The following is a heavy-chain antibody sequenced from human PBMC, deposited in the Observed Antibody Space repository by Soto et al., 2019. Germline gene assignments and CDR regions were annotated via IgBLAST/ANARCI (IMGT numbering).Heavy chain of an antibody. CDR1: GSTFSSDA. D-gene: IGHD1-1*01. J-gene: IGHJ4*02. CDR2: ISGSGGST. V-gene: IGHV3-23*01. CDR3: AKDSRSGGLASVVY. Sequence: LRLSCAASGSTFSSDAMSWVRQAPWKGLEWVSAISGSGGSTYYADSVKGRFTISRDNSRNTLYLQMNSLRAEVTAVYYCAKDSRSGGLASVVYWGPGTLLPVSS.